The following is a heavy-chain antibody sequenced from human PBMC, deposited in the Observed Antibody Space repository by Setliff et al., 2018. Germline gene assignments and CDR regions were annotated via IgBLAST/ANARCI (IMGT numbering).Heavy chain of an antibody. J-gene: IGHJ4*02. Sequence: SETLSLTCAVSGGSISSSNWWSWVRQPPGKGLEWIGEIYHSGSTNYNPSLTSRVTISVDTSKNQFSLKLSSVTAADTALYYCTVYNTGSSKDHYWGQGTPVTVSS. CDR3: TVYNTGSSKDHY. D-gene: IGHD2-8*02. V-gene: IGHV4-4*02. CDR2: IYHSGST. CDR1: GGSISSSNW.